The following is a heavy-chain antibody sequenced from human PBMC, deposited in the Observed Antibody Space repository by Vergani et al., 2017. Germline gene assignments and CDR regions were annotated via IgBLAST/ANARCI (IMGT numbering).Heavy chain of an antibody. CDR1: GFTFSNYA. CDR3: VKGTAAALPGHWFDS. CDR2: LNADGGVT. J-gene: IGHJ5*01. D-gene: IGHD6-13*01. Sequence: EVQLMESGGKLVQPGGSLRLSCSASGFTFSNYAMHWVRQAPGKGLEYVSGLNADGGVTYHADSVKGRFTVSRDNSKNAVYLQMTGLRPDGTALYYCVKGTAAALPGHWFDSWGQGCLVTVST. V-gene: IGHV3-64D*08.